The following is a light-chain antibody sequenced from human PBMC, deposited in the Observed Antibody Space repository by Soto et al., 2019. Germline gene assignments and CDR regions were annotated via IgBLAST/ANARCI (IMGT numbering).Light chain of an antibody. Sequence: EIVMTQSPATLSVSPGERATLSCRASQSVSSKLAWYQHIPGQAPRLLIYGATTRATGIPTRFSGSESGTEFTLTIGSLQSEDFAVYYRLQYYGWPKTFGQGTKVEIK. CDR1: QSVSSK. CDR2: GAT. CDR3: LQYYGWPKT. J-gene: IGKJ1*01. V-gene: IGKV3-15*01.